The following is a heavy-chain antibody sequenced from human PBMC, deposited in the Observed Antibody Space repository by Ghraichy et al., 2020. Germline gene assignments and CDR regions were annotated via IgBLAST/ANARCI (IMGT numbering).Heavy chain of an antibody. Sequence: ASVKVSCKASGYTFTSYAMHWVRQAPGQRLEWMGWINAGNGNTKYSQKFQGRVTITRDTSASTAYMELSSLRSEDTDVYYCARDYYDSSGYNDAFDIWGQGTMVTVSS. D-gene: IGHD3-22*01. CDR3: ARDYYDSSGYNDAFDI. CDR1: GYTFTSYA. CDR2: INAGNGNT. V-gene: IGHV1-3*01. J-gene: IGHJ3*02.